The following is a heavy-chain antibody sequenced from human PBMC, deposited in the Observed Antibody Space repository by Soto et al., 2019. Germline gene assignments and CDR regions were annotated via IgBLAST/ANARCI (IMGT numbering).Heavy chain of an antibody. V-gene: IGHV3-15*01. Sequence: EVQLVESGGGLVKPGGSLRLSCAASGFTFSNAWMSWVRQAPGKGLEWVGRIKSKTDGGTTDYAAPVKGRFTISRDDSKDTLYLQMNSLNTEDTAVYYCSTSPNPGYYGMDAWGQGTTVTVSS. CDR3: STSPNPGYYGMDA. CDR2: IKSKTDGGTT. J-gene: IGHJ6*02. D-gene: IGHD7-27*01. CDR1: GFTFSNAW.